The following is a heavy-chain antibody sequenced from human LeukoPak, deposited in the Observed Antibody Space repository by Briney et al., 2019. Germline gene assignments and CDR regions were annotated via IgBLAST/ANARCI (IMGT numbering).Heavy chain of an antibody. J-gene: IGHJ4*02. Sequence: GGSLRLSCTASGFTFGDYAMSWVRQAPGKGLEWVSSISSSSSYIYYADSVKGRFTISRDNAKNSLYLQMNSLRAEDTAVYYCARGIEQQPGGYWGQGTLVTVSS. CDR1: GFTFGDYA. CDR3: ARGIEQQPGGY. CDR2: ISSSSSYI. D-gene: IGHD6-13*01. V-gene: IGHV3-21*01.